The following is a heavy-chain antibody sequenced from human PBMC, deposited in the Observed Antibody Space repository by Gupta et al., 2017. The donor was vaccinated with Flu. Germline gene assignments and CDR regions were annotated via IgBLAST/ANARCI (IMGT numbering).Heavy chain of an antibody. CDR3: ARSAMVAGNNWFFDL. CDR2: ISFDGSSL. V-gene: IGHV3-33*08. Sequence: VELEESGGGVVQPERSLRLSCAASGFSFSDYGINWVRQTPGKGLEWLAVISFDGSSLFYADSVRGRFTISRDNSKDTVYLQLNTARVEDTALYYCARSAMVAGNNWFFDLWGRGTLVTVSS. CDR1: GFSFSDYG. J-gene: IGHJ2*01. D-gene: IGHD5-18*01.